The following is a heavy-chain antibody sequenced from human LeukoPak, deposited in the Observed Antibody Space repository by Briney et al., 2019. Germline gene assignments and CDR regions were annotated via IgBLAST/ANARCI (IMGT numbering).Heavy chain of an antibody. V-gene: IGHV1-46*01. CDR1: GYTFTSYY. Sequence: ASVKVSCKASGYTFTSYYMHWVRQAPGQGLEWMGIINPSGGSTSYAQKFQGRVTMTRDTSTSTAYMELRSLRSDDTAVYYCARESPGIHLFDHWGQGTLVTVSS. D-gene: IGHD2-21*02. J-gene: IGHJ4*02. CDR2: INPSGGST. CDR3: ARESPGIHLFDH.